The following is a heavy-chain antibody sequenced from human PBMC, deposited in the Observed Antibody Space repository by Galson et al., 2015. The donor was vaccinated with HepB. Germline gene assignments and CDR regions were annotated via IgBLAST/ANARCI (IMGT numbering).Heavy chain of an antibody. V-gene: IGHV3-33*01. J-gene: IGHJ2*01. Sequence: SLRLCCEASGFTFSRIGMHWVRQAPGTGLEWMGCIWYDGSNTHTPDSVKGRFSISRDNSRNTLYLHMNSLRAEDTAVYYCARETVILNWSLDLWGRGTLVTVSS. CDR3: ARETVILNWSLDL. D-gene: IGHD3-16*02. CDR1: GFTFSRIG. CDR2: IWYDGSNT.